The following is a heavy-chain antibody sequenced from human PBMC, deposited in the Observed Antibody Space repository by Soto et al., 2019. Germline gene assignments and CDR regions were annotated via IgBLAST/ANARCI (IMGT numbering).Heavy chain of an antibody. V-gene: IGHV1-69*01. D-gene: IGHD2-15*01. CDR3: ASTVVTPGFDY. CDR1: GRTFSSYA. CDR2: IIPIFGTA. J-gene: IGHJ4*02. Sequence: SVHVSYKASGRTFSSYAIIWVRQAPGQGLEWMGGIIPIFGTANYAQKFQGRVTITADESTSTAYMELSSLRSEDTAVYYCASTVVTPGFDYWGQGTLVTVSS.